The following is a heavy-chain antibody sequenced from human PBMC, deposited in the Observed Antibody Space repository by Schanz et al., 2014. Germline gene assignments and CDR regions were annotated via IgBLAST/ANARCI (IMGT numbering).Heavy chain of an antibody. J-gene: IGHJ4*02. Sequence: EVQLVESGGGLVKPGGSLRLSCAASGFTFSSYSMHWVRQAPGKGLEWVSALSGSGGSTYYADSVKGRFTISRDNSKNTLSLHMNTLRSVASAVYYCASPSVYGDCGTYFDIWGQGTLVTVSS. CDR3: ASPSVYGDCGTYFDI. D-gene: IGHD2-21*02. CDR1: GFTFSSYS. CDR2: LSGSGGST. V-gene: IGHV3-23*04.